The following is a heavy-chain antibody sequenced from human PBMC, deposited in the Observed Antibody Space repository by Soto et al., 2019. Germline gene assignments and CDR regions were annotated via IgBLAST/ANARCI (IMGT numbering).Heavy chain of an antibody. Sequence: QVQLVQSGAEVKKPGSSVKVSCKASGGTFSSYAISWVRQAPGQGLEWMGGIIPIFGTANYAQKFQGRVPITADESTSTAYMELSSLRYEDTAVYYCARDVLIAVAGMMFDPWGQGTLVTVSS. V-gene: IGHV1-69*01. CDR3: ARDVLIAVAGMMFDP. CDR2: IIPIFGTA. D-gene: IGHD6-19*01. J-gene: IGHJ5*02. CDR1: GGTFSSYA.